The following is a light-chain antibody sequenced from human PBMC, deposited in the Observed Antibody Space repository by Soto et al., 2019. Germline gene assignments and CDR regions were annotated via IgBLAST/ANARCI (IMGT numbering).Light chain of an antibody. V-gene: IGKV3-20*01. J-gene: IGKJ1*01. CDR1: QSVSSN. Sequence: EIVMTQSPATLSVSPGERATLSCRASQSVSSNLAWYQQKPGQAPRLLIYGASSRATGIPDRFSGSGFGTDFTLTISRLEPEDFAVYSCQQYGSSQWTFGQGTKVDIK. CDR2: GAS. CDR3: QQYGSSQWT.